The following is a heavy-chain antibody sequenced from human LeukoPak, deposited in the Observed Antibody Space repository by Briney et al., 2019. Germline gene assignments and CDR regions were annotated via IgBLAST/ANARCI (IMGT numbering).Heavy chain of an antibody. V-gene: IGHV4-39*07. CDR2: IYYSGST. D-gene: IGHD6-19*01. CDR1: GGSISSSSYY. J-gene: IGHJ4*02. CDR3: ARETIAVAGTDYFDY. Sequence: SETLSLTCTVSGGSISSSSYYWGWIRQPPGKGLEWIGSIYYSGSTYYNPSLKSRVTISVDKSKNQFSLKLSSVTAADTAVYYCARETIAVAGTDYFDYWGQGTLVTVSS.